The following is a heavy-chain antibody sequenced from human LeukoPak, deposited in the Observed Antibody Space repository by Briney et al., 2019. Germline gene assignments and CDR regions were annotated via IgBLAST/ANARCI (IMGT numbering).Heavy chain of an antibody. CDR1: GGSISSSSYY. CDR2: IYYSGST. D-gene: IGHD2-15*01. Sequence: SETLSLTCTVSGGSISSSSYYWGWIRQPPGKGLEWIGSIYYSGSTYYNPSLKSRVTISVDTSKNQFSLKLSSVTAADTAVYYCARYCSGGSCYSSWFDPWGQGTLVTVSS. J-gene: IGHJ5*02. CDR3: ARYCSGGSCYSSWFDP. V-gene: IGHV4-39*07.